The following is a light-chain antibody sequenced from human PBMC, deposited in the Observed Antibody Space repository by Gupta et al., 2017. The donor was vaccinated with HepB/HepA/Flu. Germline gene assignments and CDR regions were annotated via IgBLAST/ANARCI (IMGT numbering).Light chain of an antibody. CDR2: WAS. CDR3: QPYYSAPLT. J-gene: IGKJ4*01. Sequence: SLGESATINCKSSQSVLYSSNNKNYLAWYQQKPGQPPKLLIYWASTRVSGVPDRFSGSGSGTDFTLTISSLQAEDVAVYYCQPYYSAPLTFGGGTKVEIK. CDR1: QSVLYSSNNKNY. V-gene: IGKV4-1*01.